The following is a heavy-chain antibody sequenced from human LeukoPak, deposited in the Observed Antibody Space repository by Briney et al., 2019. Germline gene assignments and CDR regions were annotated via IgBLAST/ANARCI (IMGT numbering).Heavy chain of an antibody. V-gene: IGHV3-30*02. CDR1: GFTFSSYG. J-gene: IGHJ3*02. CDR3: AKIRSNLGYCSSTSCRGDAFDI. CDR2: IRYDGSNK. Sequence: GGSLRLSCAASGFTFSSYGMHWVRQAPGKGLEWVAFIRYDGSNKYYADSVKGRFTISRDNSKNTLYLQMNSLRAEDTAVYYRAKIRSNLGYCSSTSCRGDAFDIWGQGTMVTVSS. D-gene: IGHD2-2*01.